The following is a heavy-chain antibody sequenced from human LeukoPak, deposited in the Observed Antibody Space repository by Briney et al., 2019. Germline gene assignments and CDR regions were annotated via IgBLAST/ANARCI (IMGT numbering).Heavy chain of an antibody. V-gene: IGHV3-30-3*01. D-gene: IGHD3-10*01. CDR1: GFTFSSYA. Sequence: GGSLRLSCAASGFTFSSYAMHWVRQAPGKGLEWVAVISYDGSNKYYADSVKGRFTISRDNSKNTLYLQMNSLRAEDTAVYYCARDRGQLGNMGMDVWGQGTTVTVSS. CDR3: ARDRGQLGNMGMDV. J-gene: IGHJ6*02. CDR2: ISYDGSNK.